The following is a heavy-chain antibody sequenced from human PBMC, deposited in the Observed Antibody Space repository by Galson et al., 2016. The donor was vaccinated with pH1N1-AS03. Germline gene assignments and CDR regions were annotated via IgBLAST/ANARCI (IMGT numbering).Heavy chain of an antibody. Sequence: TLSLTCAVYGGSISSYSWNWIRQPPGKGLEWIGSIYSIGGTNYNPSLESRITISVETSKNQFSLKLRSVTAADTAVYYCARATAVGPPYFDYWGQGTVATVSS. CDR1: GGSISSYS. D-gene: IGHD6-13*01. CDR2: IYSIGGT. CDR3: ARATAVGPPYFDY. V-gene: IGHV4-59*01. J-gene: IGHJ4*02.